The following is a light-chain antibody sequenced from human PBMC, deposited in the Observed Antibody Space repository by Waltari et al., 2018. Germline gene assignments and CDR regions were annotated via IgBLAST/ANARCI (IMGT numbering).Light chain of an antibody. Sequence: QSVLTQPPSVSGTPGQEVTISCSGSRSHIGSVYIYWYQHFPGMAPKLLIFRNNERPSGVPDRFSASTSDTSAAVAISGLRSEDEADYYCAAWDDSLSGWLFGGGTKLTVL. CDR3: AAWDDSLSGWL. CDR2: RNN. V-gene: IGLV1-47*01. J-gene: IGLJ3*02. CDR1: RSHIGSVY.